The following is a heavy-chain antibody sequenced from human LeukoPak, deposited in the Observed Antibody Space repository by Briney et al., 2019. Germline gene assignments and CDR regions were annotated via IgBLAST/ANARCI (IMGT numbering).Heavy chain of an antibody. J-gene: IGHJ4*02. V-gene: IGHV5-10-1*01. Sequence: ASVKVSCKASGYTFTSYWITWVRQMPGKGLEWMGRIDPSDSYTNYSPSFQGHVTISVDKSSSTAYLQWSSLKASDTAMYYCARHSGGYDLDYWGQGTLVTVSA. CDR3: ARHSGGYDLDY. CDR1: GYTFTSYW. CDR2: IDPSDSYT. D-gene: IGHD5-12*01.